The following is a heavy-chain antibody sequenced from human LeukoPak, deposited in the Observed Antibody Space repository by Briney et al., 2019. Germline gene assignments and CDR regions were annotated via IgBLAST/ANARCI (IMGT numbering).Heavy chain of an antibody. V-gene: IGHV3-15*01. CDR1: GFTFSDAW. CDR3: TTRGGSFSIFDY. Sequence: GGSLRLSCAASGFTFSDAWMSWVRQAPGKGLEWVGRIKSKTDGGTTDYAAPVKGRFTISRDDSKNTLYLQMNSLKTEDTAVYYWTTRGGSFSIFDYWGQGTLVTVSS. D-gene: IGHD1-26*01. CDR2: IKSKTDGGTT. J-gene: IGHJ4*02.